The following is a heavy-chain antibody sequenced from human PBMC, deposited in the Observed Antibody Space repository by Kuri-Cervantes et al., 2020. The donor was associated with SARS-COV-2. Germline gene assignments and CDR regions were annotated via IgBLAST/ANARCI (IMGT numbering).Heavy chain of an antibody. CDR1: GFTFSSYA. Sequence: GESLKISCAASGFTFSSYAMSWVRQAPGKGLEWVGRIKSKTDGGTTDYAAPVKGRFTISRDDSKNTLYLQMNSLKTEDTAVYYCTTSPRYYYDSSGQSRSFDYWGQGTLVTVSS. D-gene: IGHD3-22*01. CDR3: TTSPRYYYDSSGQSRSFDY. CDR2: IKSKTDGGTT. J-gene: IGHJ4*02. V-gene: IGHV3-15*01.